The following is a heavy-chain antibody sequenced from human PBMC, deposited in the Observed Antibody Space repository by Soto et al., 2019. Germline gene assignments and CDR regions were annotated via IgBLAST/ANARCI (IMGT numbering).Heavy chain of an antibody. V-gene: IGHV3-9*01. D-gene: IGHD2-2*01. Sequence: PGGSLRLSCAASGFTFDDYAMHWVRQAPGKGLEWVSGISWNSGSIGYADSVKGRFTISRDNAKNSLYLQMNSLRAEDTAVYYCARDLVPAAIYYYYYGMDVWGQGTTVTVSS. J-gene: IGHJ6*02. CDR1: GFTFDDYA. CDR3: ARDLVPAAIYYYYYGMDV. CDR2: ISWNSGSI.